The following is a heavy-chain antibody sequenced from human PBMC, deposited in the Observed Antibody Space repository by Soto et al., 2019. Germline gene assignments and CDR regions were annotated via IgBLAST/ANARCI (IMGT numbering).Heavy chain of an antibody. CDR1: GFTFSSYA. CDR3: ASRQYYDYIWGSYRPYYFDY. D-gene: IGHD3-16*02. J-gene: IGHJ4*02. Sequence: GGSLRLSCAASGFTFSSYAMSWVRQAPGKGLEWVSAISGSGGSTYYADSVKGRFTISRDNSKNTLYLQMNSLRAEDTALYYCASRQYYDYIWGSYRPYYFDYWGQGTLVTVSS. CDR2: ISGSGGST. V-gene: IGHV3-23*01.